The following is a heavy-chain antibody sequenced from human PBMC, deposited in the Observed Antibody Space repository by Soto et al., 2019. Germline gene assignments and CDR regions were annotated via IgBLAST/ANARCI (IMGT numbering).Heavy chain of an antibody. D-gene: IGHD2-2*01. J-gene: IGHJ5*02. Sequence: ASGCTFTIYTMNWVRQAPGQRLEWMGWINPDNGNTKSSQKFQDRVIITRDTSASTAYMDLSSLRSEDTAVYYCARGIVIGQLDTWGQGTLVTVSS. V-gene: IGHV1-3*01. CDR2: INPDNGNT. CDR3: ARGIVIGQLDT. CDR1: GCTFTIYT.